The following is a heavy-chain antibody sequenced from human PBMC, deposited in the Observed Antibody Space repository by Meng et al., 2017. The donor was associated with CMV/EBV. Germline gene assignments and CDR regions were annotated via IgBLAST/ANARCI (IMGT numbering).Heavy chain of an antibody. CDR3: TKDSGRGGHLWFRGVDY. J-gene: IGHJ4*01. CDR1: GLTLSSYG. Sequence: GESLKISCAASGLTLSSYGIHWVRQAPGKGLEWVAFIRYDGGKKEYVDSVKGRFTISRDNSKNTVKLQMNSLRAEDTAVYYCTKDSGRGGHLWFRGVDYWGHGTLVTVSS. V-gene: IGHV3-30*02. D-gene: IGHD3-10*01. CDR2: IRYDGGKK.